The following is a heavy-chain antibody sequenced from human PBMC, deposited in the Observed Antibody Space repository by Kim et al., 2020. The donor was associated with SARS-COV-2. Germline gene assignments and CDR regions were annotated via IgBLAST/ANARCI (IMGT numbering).Heavy chain of an antibody. D-gene: IGHD4-17*01. CDR3: TRGGDYAPLN. Sequence: GGSLRLSCAASGFTLSTSGMIWVRQAPGKGLEYISHINFVTNIVYYADSVKGRFTISSDNAKNVLYLQMNSLRHGDTAVYYCTRGGDYAPLNWGQGTLVTVSS. CDR2: INFVTNIV. CDR1: GFTLSTSG. J-gene: IGHJ4*02. V-gene: IGHV3-48*02.